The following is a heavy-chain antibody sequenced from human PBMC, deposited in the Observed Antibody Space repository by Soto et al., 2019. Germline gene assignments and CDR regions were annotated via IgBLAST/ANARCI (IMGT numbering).Heavy chain of an antibody. V-gene: IGHV1-46*02. J-gene: IGHJ4*02. D-gene: IGHD3-10*01. CDR1: GYTFNSYY. CDR3: ARSGEEYYFDY. CDR2: INPSGGST. Sequence: GASVKVSCKASGYTFNSYYMHWVRQAPGQGLEWMGIINPSGGSTSYAQKFQGRVTMTRDTSTSTVYMELSSLRSEDTAVYYCARSGEEYYFDYWGQGTLVTVSS.